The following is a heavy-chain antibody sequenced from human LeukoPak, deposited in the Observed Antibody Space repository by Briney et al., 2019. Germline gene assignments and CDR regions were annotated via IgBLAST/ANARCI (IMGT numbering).Heavy chain of an antibody. J-gene: IGHJ5*02. D-gene: IGHD2-15*01. CDR2: INNDGSGT. Sequence: PGGSLRLSCAASGFTFSSYWMHWVRQAPGKGPVWVLRINNDGSGTTYADSVKGRFTISRDDAKNTLYLQMNSLRAEDTAVYYCVRGGESTWSWGQGTLVTVSS. CDR3: VRGGESTWS. V-gene: IGHV3-74*01. CDR1: GFTFSSYW.